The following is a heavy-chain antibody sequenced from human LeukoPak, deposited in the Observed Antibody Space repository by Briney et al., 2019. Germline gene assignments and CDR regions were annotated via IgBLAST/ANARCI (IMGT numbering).Heavy chain of an antibody. D-gene: IGHD3-9*01. CDR1: GGSFSGYY. CDR2: INHSGST. Sequence: SETLSLTYAVYGGSFSGYYWSWIRQPPGKWLEWIGEINHSGSTNYNPSLKSRVTISVDTSKNQFSLKLSSVTAADTAVYYCARARLYYDILTGRYYYYGMDVWGQGTTVTVSS. CDR3: ARARLYYDILTGRYYYYGMDV. V-gene: IGHV4-34*01. J-gene: IGHJ6*02.